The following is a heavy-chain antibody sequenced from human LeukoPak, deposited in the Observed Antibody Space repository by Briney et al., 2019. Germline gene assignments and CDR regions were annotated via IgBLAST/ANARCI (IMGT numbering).Heavy chain of an antibody. CDR2: IYYSGST. V-gene: IGHV4-59*01. D-gene: IGHD4-17*01. J-gene: IGHJ4*02. Sequence: SETLSLTCTVSGGSISSYYWSWIRQPPGKGLEWIGYIYYSGSTNYNPSLKSRVTISVDTSKNQFSLKLGSVTAADTAVYYCARDDFGDYAFDYSGQGTLVTVSS. CDR3: ARDDFGDYAFDY. CDR1: GGSISSYY.